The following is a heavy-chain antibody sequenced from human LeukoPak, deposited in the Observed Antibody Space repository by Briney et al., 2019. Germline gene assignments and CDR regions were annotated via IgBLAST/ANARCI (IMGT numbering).Heavy chain of an antibody. CDR1: GGTFISHA. CDR2: IIPIFGTA. CDR3: VRGLVGALPGWFDP. J-gene: IGHJ5*02. Sequence: ASVKVSCKASGGTFISHAISWVRQAPGQGLEWMGGIIPIFGTANYAQKFQGRVTITADESTSTAYMELSSLRSEDTAVYYCVRGLVGALPGWFDPWGQGTLVTVSS. D-gene: IGHD1-26*01. V-gene: IGHV1-69*13.